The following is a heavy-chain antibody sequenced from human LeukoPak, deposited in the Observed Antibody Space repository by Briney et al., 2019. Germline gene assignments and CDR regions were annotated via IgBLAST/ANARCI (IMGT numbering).Heavy chain of an antibody. D-gene: IGHD5-24*01. Sequence: SETLSLTCAVYGGSFSGYYWSWIRQPPGKGLEWIGSMYHNGSTYYNPSLKSRVTISVDTSKNQVSLKLISVTAADTAVYYCARTTEGGYTYNYFYYYYMDVWGKGTTVTISS. CDR1: GGSFSGYY. CDR2: MYHNGST. V-gene: IGHV4-34*01. J-gene: IGHJ6*03. CDR3: ARTTEGGYTYNYFYYYYMDV.